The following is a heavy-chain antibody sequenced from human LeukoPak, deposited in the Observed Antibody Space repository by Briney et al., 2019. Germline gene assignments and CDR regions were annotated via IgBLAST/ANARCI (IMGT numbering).Heavy chain of an antibody. CDR3: ARGTMVISHFDF. CDR1: GYTFTGYY. CDR2: ITPNSGGT. Sequence: GASVKVSCKASGYTFTGYYMQWVRQAPGQGLEWMGWITPNSGGTNYAQKFQGRVTVTRDTSISTAYMELSRLRSDDTAVYYCARGTMVISHFDFWGQGTLVTVSS. J-gene: IGHJ4*02. V-gene: IGHV1-2*02. D-gene: IGHD3-10*01.